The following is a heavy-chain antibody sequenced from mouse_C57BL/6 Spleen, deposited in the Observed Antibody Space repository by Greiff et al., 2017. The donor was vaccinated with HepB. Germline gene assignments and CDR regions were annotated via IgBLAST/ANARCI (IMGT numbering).Heavy chain of an antibody. J-gene: IGHJ3*01. D-gene: IGHD2-3*01. CDR3: ARGGYD. CDR2: IDPEDGET. V-gene: IGHV14-2*01. CDR1: EPKNKASS. Sequence: EVRLVEGGVRLEKPGASVKLSPPSTEPKNKASSTHWVKQRTEQGLEWIGRIDPEDGETKYAPKFQGKATITADTSSNTAYLQLSSLTSEDTAVYYCARGGYDWGQGTLVTVSA.